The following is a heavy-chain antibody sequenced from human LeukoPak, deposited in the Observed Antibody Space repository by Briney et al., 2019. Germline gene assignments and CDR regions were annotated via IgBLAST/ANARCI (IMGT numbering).Heavy chain of an antibody. Sequence: PSETLSLTCTVSGGSISSYYWSWIRQTPGKGLEWIGYIDYSGTTYYNPSLNSRVAMSIDTSDNQFSLKLSSVTAADTAVYYCARFGQAADYWGQGALVTVSS. CDR1: GGSISSYY. V-gene: IGHV4-59*01. CDR3: ARFGQAADY. J-gene: IGHJ4*02. D-gene: IGHD3-16*01. CDR2: IDYSGTT.